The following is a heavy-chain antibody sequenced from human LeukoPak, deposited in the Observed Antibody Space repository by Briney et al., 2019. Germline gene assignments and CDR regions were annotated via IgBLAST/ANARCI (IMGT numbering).Heavy chain of an antibody. CDR1: GYTFSNYG. V-gene: IGHV1-18*01. D-gene: IGHD2-2*01. CDR3: VRIGCSSTSCYGNSVDP. CDR2: ISGYNGHT. J-gene: IGHJ5*02. Sequence: ASVTLSCTTSGYTFSNYGINWVRQAPGQGLEWMGWISGYNGHTLYAQKFQGRLTMTTDTSTSTAYMELRSLRSDDTAVYYCVRIGCSSTSCYGNSVDPWGQGSLVPVSS.